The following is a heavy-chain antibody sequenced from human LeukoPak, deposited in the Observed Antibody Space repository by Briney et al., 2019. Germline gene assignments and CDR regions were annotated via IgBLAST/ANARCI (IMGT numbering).Heavy chain of an antibody. CDR2: ISWNSGTI. D-gene: IGHD6-19*01. Sequence: GGSLRLSCAASGFTFDNYAMNWVRQVPGKGLEWISLISWNSGTIGYADSVKGRFAISRDNANNFLYLQMNSLRAEDTALYYCARAYKDRSLAGKKEFFQHWGQGTLVTVSS. CDR1: GFTFDNYA. CDR3: ARAYKDRSLAGKKEFFQH. V-gene: IGHV3-9*01. J-gene: IGHJ1*01.